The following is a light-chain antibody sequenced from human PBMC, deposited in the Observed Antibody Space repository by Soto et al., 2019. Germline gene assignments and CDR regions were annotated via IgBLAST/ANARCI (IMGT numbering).Light chain of an antibody. V-gene: IGLV2-23*01. CDR3: CSYAGSSLHAV. Sequence: QSVLTQPASVSGSPGQSITISCTGTSSDVGSYNLVSWYQQHPGKAPKLMIYEGSKRRSGVSNRFSGSKSGNTASLTISGLQAEDEADYYCCSYAGSSLHAVFGGGTQLTVL. J-gene: IGLJ7*01. CDR2: EGS. CDR1: SSDVGSYNL.